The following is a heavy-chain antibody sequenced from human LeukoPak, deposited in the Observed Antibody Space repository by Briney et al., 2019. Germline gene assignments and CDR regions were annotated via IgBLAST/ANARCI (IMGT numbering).Heavy chain of an antibody. D-gene: IGHD5-24*01. Sequence: GGSPRLSCAASGFSFSSYDMLWVRQSPGKRLEWVSGIGTAGDTYYLDSVKGRFTTFRENGLNSLYLQMNSLRAGDTAVYYCVRGWPGDFEHWGQGSLVTVSS. CDR2: IGTAGDT. CDR1: GFSFSSYD. V-gene: IGHV3-13*01. J-gene: IGHJ4*02. CDR3: VRGWPGDFEH.